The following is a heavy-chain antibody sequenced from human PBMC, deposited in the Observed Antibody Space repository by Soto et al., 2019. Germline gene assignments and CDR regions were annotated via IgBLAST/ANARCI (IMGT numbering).Heavy chain of an antibody. CDR3: ARYSGFTSLFDY. J-gene: IGHJ4*02. CDR1: GFTFSTYA. D-gene: IGHD1-26*01. CDR2: ISGSSGST. Sequence: PGGSLRLSCAASGFTFSTYAMSWVRQAPGKGLEWVSAISGSSGSTYYADSVKGRFTISRDNSKNTLYLQMNSLRAEDTAVYYCARYSGFTSLFDYWGQGTLVTVSS. V-gene: IGHV3-23*01.